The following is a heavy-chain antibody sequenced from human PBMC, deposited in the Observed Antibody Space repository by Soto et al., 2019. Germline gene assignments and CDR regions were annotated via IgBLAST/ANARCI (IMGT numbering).Heavy chain of an antibody. D-gene: IGHD1-1*01. J-gene: IGHJ4*02. CDR1: GGTFSSYT. V-gene: IGHV1-69*08. Sequence: QVQLVQSGAEVKKPGYSVKVSCKASGGTFSSYTISWVRQAPGQGLEWMGRIIPILGIANYAQKFQGRVTITADKSTSTAYMELSSLRSEDTAVYYCARETTWNWNDFFDYWGQGTLVTVSS. CDR2: IIPILGIA. CDR3: ARETTWNWNDFFDY.